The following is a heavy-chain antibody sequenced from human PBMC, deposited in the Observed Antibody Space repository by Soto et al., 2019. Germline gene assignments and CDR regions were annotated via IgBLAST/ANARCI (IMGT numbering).Heavy chain of an antibody. Sequence: SATQAITDTVSGDSISSATHYWNWIRQHPGKGLEWIGYVYYSGSTYYNPSLKSRVTISVDTSKNQFSLKLSSVTAADTAVYYCARLDYGGYYYYGMDVWGQGTTVTVSS. CDR1: GDSISSATHY. CDR2: VYYSGST. D-gene: IGHD4-17*01. J-gene: IGHJ6*02. CDR3: ARLDYGGYYYYGMDV. V-gene: IGHV4-31*03.